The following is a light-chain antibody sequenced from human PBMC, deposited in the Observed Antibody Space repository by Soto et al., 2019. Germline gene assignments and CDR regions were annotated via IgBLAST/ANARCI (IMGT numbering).Light chain of an antibody. CDR1: SSDVGGYNY. CDR2: DVS. CDR3: CSYAGSYIV. Sequence: QSALTQPRSVSGSPGQSVTISCTGTSSDVGGYNYVSWYQQHPGKAPKLMIYDVSKRPSGVPDRFSGSKSGNTASLTISGLQAEDEADYYYCSYAGSYIVFGTGTKVTVL. V-gene: IGLV2-11*01. J-gene: IGLJ1*01.